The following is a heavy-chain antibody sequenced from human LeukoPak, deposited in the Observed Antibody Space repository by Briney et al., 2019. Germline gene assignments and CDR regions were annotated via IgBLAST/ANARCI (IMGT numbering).Heavy chain of an antibody. J-gene: IGHJ6*02. V-gene: IGHV1-2*02. CDR3: ASRDGDYDDYYYYGMDV. Sequence: ASVKVSCKASGYTFTCYYMHWVRQAPGQGLEWMGWINPNSGGTNYAQKFQGRVTMTRDTSISTAYMELSRLRSDDTAVYYCASRDGDYDDYYYYGMDVWGQGTTVTVSS. D-gene: IGHD4-17*01. CDR2: INPNSGGT. CDR1: GYTFTCYY.